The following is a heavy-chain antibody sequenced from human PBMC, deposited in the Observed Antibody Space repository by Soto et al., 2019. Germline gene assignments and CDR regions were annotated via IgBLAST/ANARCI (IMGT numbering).Heavy chain of an antibody. CDR3: VRADYEILTGSYAMDV. D-gene: IGHD3-9*01. J-gene: IGHJ6*02. CDR1: DDFISSYY. Sequence: QVQLQESGPRLVKPSETLSLTCTVSDDFISSYYWNWIRQPAGKGLEWIGRVSTSGATNYNPSLESRVTMSVDTSKKQFSLKLTSVTAADTAVYFCVRADYEILTGSYAMDVWGQGTTVTVSS. CDR2: VSTSGAT. V-gene: IGHV4-4*07.